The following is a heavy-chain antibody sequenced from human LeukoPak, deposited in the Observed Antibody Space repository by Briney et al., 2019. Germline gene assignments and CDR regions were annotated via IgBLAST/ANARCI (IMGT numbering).Heavy chain of an antibody. CDR2: IIPIFGTA. V-gene: IGHV1-69*13. J-gene: IGHJ4*02. Sequence: WASVKVSCKASGGTFSSYAISWVRQAPGQGLEWMGGIIPIFGTANYAQKFQGRVTITADESTSTAYMELSSLRSEDTAVYYCARDLPAAPLTFDYWGQGTLVTVSS. D-gene: IGHD2-2*01. CDR3: ARDLPAAPLTFDY. CDR1: GGTFSSYA.